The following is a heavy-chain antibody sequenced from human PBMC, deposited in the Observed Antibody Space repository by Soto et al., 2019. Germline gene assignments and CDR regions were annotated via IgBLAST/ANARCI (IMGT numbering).Heavy chain of an antibody. Sequence: PSQTLSLTCAISGDSVSSNSAAWNWIRQSPSRGLEWLGRTYYRSKWYNDYAVSVKSRITIKPDTSKNQFSLQLNSVTPEDTAVYYCARWPLPIAAAVNAFDYWGQGTLVTVSS. V-gene: IGHV6-1*01. CDR3: ARWPLPIAAAVNAFDY. CDR1: GDSVSSNSAA. CDR2: TYYRSKWYN. J-gene: IGHJ4*02. D-gene: IGHD6-13*01.